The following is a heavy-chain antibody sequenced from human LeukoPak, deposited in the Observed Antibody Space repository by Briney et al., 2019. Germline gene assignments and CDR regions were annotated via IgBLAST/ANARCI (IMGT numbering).Heavy chain of an antibody. D-gene: IGHD1-26*01. J-gene: IGHJ4*02. CDR1: GYTFRNFG. CDR3: ARVYYSGSYFHYLDY. V-gene: IGHV1-18*01. CDR2: ITTDDETT. Sequence: ASVKVSCKASGYTFRNFGITWVRQAPGQGLEWLGWITTDDETTNYAQQFQGRVTMNTDTSTNTAYMELKSLRSDDTAVYFCARVYYSGSYFHYLDYWGQGTLVTVSS.